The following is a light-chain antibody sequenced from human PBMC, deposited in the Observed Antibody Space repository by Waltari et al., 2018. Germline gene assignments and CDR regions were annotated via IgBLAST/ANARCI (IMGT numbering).Light chain of an antibody. CDR1: QSLVHSDGKTY. Sequence: DVVMTQSPLSLPVTLGQPASISCRSSQSLVHSDGKTYLNWFQQRPGPSPRRLLYKVFNRDYGVPDRFGGSGSGTDFTLTISRVEADDVAVYYCMQATHWPLTFGQGTKVEIK. CDR3: MQATHWPLT. J-gene: IGKJ1*01. CDR2: KVF. V-gene: IGKV2-30*02.